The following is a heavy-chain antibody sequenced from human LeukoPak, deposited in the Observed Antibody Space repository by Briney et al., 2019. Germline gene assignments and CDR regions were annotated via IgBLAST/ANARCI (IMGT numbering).Heavy chain of an antibody. D-gene: IGHD3-10*01. CDR3: AKGSPHYYGSGSYYY. V-gene: IGHV3-23*01. Sequence: GGSLRLSCAASGFTFSSYAMSWVRQAPGKGLEWVSATSGSGGSTYYADSVKGRFTISRDNAKNSLYLQMNSLRAEDTALYYCAKGSPHYYGSGSYYYWGQGTLVTVSS. CDR2: TSGSGGST. CDR1: GFTFSSYA. J-gene: IGHJ4*02.